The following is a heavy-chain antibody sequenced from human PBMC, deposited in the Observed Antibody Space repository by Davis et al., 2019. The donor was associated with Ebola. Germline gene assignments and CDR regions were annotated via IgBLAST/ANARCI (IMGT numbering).Heavy chain of an antibody. J-gene: IGHJ4*02. D-gene: IGHD3-16*01. CDR3: ARDWGFDY. CDR1: GFTFRSYA. V-gene: IGHV3-23*01. Sequence: GESLKISCAASGFTFRSYAMSWVRQAPGKGLEWVSAISGSGGSTYYADSVKGRFTISRDNSKNTLYLQMNSLRAEDTAVYYCARDWGFDYWGQGTLVTVSS. CDR2: ISGSGGST.